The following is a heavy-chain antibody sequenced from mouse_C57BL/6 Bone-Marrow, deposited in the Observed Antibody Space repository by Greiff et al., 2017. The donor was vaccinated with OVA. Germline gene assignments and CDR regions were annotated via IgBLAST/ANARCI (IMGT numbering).Heavy chain of an antibody. Sequence: VQLKQSGPGLVKPSQTVFLTCTVTGISITTGNYRWSWIRQFPGNKLEWIGYIYYSGTITYNPSLTSRTTITRDTPKNQFFLEMNSLTAEDTATYYCARIYYGNWKYFDVWGTGTTVTVSS. V-gene: IGHV3-5*01. CDR2: IYYSGTI. CDR1: GISITTGNYR. J-gene: IGHJ1*03. D-gene: IGHD2-1*01. CDR3: ARIYYGNWKYFDV.